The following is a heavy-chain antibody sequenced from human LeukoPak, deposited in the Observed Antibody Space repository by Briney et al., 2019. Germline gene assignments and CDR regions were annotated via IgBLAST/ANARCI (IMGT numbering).Heavy chain of an antibody. CDR2: INPSGGST. CDR3: ARGPSNYVWFDP. CDR1: GYTFTSYY. J-gene: IGHJ5*02. V-gene: IGHV1-46*01. D-gene: IGHD4-11*01. Sequence: RASVKVSCKASGYTFTSYYMHWVQQAPGQGLEWMGIINPSGGSTSYAQKFQGRVTMTRDMSTSTVYMELSSLRSEDTAVYYCARGPSNYVWFDPWGQGTLVTVSS.